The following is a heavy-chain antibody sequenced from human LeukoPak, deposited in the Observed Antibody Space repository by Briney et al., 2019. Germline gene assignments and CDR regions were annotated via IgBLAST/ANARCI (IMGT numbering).Heavy chain of an antibody. D-gene: IGHD2-15*01. Sequence: PSQTLSLTCTVSGGSISSGSYYWSWIRQPAGKGLEWIGRIYTSGSTNYNPSLKSRVTISVDTSKNQFSLKLSSVTAADTAVYYCAREIVANYYYYYYMDVWGKGTTVTVSS. CDR1: GGSISSGSYY. CDR2: IYTSGST. J-gene: IGHJ6*03. CDR3: AREIVANYYYYYYMDV. V-gene: IGHV4-61*02.